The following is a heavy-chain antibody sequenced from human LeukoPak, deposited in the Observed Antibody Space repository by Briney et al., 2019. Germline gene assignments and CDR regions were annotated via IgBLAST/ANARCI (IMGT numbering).Heavy chain of an antibody. Sequence: PGRSLRLSCAASGFTFSSYGMHWVRQAPGKGLEWVAVIWYDGSNKYYADSVKGRFTISRDNSKNTLYLQMNSLRAEDTAVYYCARDEESSSWYGNYYYYYGMDVWGQGTTVTVSS. CDR2: IWYDGSNK. D-gene: IGHD6-13*01. V-gene: IGHV3-33*01. CDR3: ARDEESSSWYGNYYYYYGMDV. CDR1: GFTFSSYG. J-gene: IGHJ6*02.